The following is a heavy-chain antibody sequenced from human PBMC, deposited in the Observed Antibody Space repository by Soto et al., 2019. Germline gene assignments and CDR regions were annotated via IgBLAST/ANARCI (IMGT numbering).Heavy chain of an antibody. J-gene: IGHJ4*02. CDR3: ARDQPGYSYGYGWGY. CDR2: ISSSSSYI. D-gene: IGHD5-18*01. CDR1: GFTFSSYS. Sequence: VGSLRLSCAASGFTFSSYSMNLVRQAPGKGLEWVSSISSSSSYIYYADSVKGRFTISRDNAKNSLYLQMNSLRAEDTAVYYCARDQPGYSYGYGWGYWGQGTLVTVSS. V-gene: IGHV3-21*01.